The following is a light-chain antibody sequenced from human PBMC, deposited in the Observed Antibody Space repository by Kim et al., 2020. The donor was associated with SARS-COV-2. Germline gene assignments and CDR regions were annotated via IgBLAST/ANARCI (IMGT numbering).Light chain of an antibody. V-gene: IGKV1-5*01. CDR3: QQYNSYWT. Sequence: DIQMTQSASTLSASVGDRVTITCRASQSISSWLAWYQQKPGKAPKLLIYDASSLKSGVPSRFSGSGSGTEFTLTISSLQPDDFATYYCQQYNSYWTFGQGTKVDIK. CDR2: DAS. CDR1: QSISSW. J-gene: IGKJ1*01.